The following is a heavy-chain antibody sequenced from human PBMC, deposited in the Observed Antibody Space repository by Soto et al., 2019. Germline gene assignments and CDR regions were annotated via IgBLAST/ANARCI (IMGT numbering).Heavy chain of an antibody. CDR1: GYTFTNYA. CDR2: INAGNGNT. Sequence: QVQLVQSGAEEKKPGASVKVSCKTSGYTFTNYAMHWGRQAPGQRLEWMGWINAGNGNTKYSQKFQGRVTITRDTSASTAYMELSSLRSEDTAVYYCARVSGYYVLDYWGQGTLVTVSS. J-gene: IGHJ4*02. CDR3: ARVSGYYVLDY. V-gene: IGHV1-3*05. D-gene: IGHD5-12*01.